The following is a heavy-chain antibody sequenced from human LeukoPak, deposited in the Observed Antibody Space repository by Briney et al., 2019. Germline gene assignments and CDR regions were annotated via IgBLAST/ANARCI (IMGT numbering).Heavy chain of an antibody. J-gene: IGHJ4*02. CDR2: IKRDGSAK. V-gene: IGHV3-7*01. D-gene: IGHD5/OR15-5a*01. CDR1: GFTFSSYW. CDR3: VRGDLRLPRSTPDC. Sequence: GGSLRLSCAASGFTFSSYWMSWVRQTPGKGLEWVANIKRDGSAKYYVDSVKGRFTISRDNAKNSLYLQMNSLRGEDTAVYYCVRGDLRLPRSTPDCWGQGTLVTVSS.